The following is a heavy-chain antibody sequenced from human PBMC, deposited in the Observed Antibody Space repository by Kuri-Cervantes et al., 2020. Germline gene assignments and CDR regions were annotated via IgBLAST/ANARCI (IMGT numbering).Heavy chain of an antibody. Sequence: GESLKISCVASGFTFSNYIMHWVRQAPGSGLEWVALIESDGVNKFYADSVKGRFTISRDNSKNTLYLQMNSLRAEDTAVYYCARDLLRAAAGTLDYWGQGTLVTVSS. CDR3: ARDLLRAAAGTLDY. CDR2: IESDGVNK. D-gene: IGHD6-13*01. CDR1: GFTFSNYI. V-gene: IGHV3-30-3*01. J-gene: IGHJ4*02.